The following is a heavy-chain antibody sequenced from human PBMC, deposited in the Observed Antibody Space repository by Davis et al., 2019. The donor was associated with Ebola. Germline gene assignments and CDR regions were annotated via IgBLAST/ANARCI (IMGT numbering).Heavy chain of an antibody. CDR2: IYPDDSDT. CDR3: ARQAGLTVAGTDY. J-gene: IGHJ4*02. D-gene: IGHD6-19*01. Sequence: GESLKIFCKGSGYSFTSYWIGWVRQMPGKGLEWMGIIYPDDSDTRYSPSFQGQVTMSADKSISTAYLQWSSLKASDSAMYYCARQAGLTVAGTDYWGQGTLVTVSS. V-gene: IGHV5-51*01. CDR1: GYSFTSYW.